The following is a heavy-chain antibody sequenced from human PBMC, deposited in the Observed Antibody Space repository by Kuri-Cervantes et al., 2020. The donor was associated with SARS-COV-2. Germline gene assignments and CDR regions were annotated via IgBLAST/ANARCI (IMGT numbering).Heavy chain of an antibody. V-gene: IGHV1-2*02. CDR1: GYTFTAHH. Sequence: ASVKVSCKASGYTFTAHHIHWVRQAPGQGLEWVGWIDPNSGDTKYAQKFQGRVTMTRDTSISTLYMELNRLKSDDTAVYYCAEGAYDYVWGSYRHPPPLLFWGQGTLVTVSS. J-gene: IGHJ4*02. CDR3: AEGAYDYVWGSYRHPPPLLF. CDR2: IDPNSGDT. D-gene: IGHD3-16*02.